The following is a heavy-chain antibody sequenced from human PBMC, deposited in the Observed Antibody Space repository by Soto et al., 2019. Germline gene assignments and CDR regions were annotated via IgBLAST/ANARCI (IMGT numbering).Heavy chain of an antibody. J-gene: IGHJ5*02. Sequence: QVQLVQSGAEVKKPGASVKVSCKASGYTFTSYGISWVRQAPGQGLEWMGWISDYNGNTNYAQKLQGRVTMTTDTSTSTAYMELRSLRSDDTAVYYCAREELRYFDWLLPGDGGNWFDPWGQGTLVTVSS. D-gene: IGHD3-9*01. V-gene: IGHV1-18*01. CDR1: GYTFTSYG. CDR2: ISDYNGNT. CDR3: AREELRYFDWLLPGDGGNWFDP.